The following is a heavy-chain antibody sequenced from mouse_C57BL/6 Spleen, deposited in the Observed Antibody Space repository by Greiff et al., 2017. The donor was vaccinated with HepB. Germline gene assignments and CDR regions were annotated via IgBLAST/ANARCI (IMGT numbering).Heavy chain of an antibody. D-gene: IGHD2-4*01. CDR3: ARWGDYDYDGFAY. V-gene: IGHV1-82*01. CDR1: GYAFSSSW. Sequence: ESGPELVKPGASVKISCKASGYAFSSSWMNWVKQRPGKGLEWIGRIYPGDGDTNYNGKFKGKATLTADKSSSTAYMQLSSLTSEDSAVYFCARWGDYDYDGFAYWGQGTLVTVSA. CDR2: IYPGDGDT. J-gene: IGHJ3*01.